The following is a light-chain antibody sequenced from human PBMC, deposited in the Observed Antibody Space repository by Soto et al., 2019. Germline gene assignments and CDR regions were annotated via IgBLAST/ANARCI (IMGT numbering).Light chain of an antibody. V-gene: IGLV1-47*01. CDR1: SSNIGLNY. CDR3: VTFDANLSGV. J-gene: IGLJ2*01. CDR2: RNN. Sequence: QSALTQPPSASGTPGQRVTISCSGSSSNIGLNYVYWYRHFPGTAPQLLISRNNQRPSGIPDRFSGSKSGTSASLAISGLRSEDEAEYYCVTFDANLSGVFGGGTKLTVL.